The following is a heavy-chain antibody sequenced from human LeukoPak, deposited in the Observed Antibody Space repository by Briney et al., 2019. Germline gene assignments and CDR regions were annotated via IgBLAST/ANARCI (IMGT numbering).Heavy chain of an antibody. D-gene: IGHD6-13*01. CDR3: ASLGSSVLDY. Sequence: SETLSLTCTVSGGSISSSSYYWSWIRQPPGKGLEWIGSIYYSGSTYYNPSLKSRVSISVDTSKNQFSLKLSSVTAADTAVYYCASLGSSVLDYWGQGTLVTVSS. J-gene: IGHJ4*02. CDR2: IYYSGST. V-gene: IGHV4-39*07. CDR1: GGSISSSSYY.